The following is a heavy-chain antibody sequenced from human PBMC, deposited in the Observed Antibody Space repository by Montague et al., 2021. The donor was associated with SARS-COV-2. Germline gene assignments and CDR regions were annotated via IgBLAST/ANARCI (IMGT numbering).Heavy chain of an antibody. CDR2: VHYTGST. CDR1: GDSISSYY. V-gene: IGHV4-59*08. Sequence: SETLSLTCEVSGDSISSYYWSWIRQSPGKGLEWIGYVHYTGSTKYTPSLKTRVTISVDTSKNQFSLKLSSVTAADTAVYYCARGNARITIFGVAARWFDPWGQGTLVTVSS. J-gene: IGHJ5*02. D-gene: IGHD3-3*01. CDR3: ARGNARITIFGVAARWFDP.